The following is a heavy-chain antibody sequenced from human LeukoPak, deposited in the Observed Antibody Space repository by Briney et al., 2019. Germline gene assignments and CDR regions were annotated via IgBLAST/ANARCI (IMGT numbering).Heavy chain of an antibody. CDR3: VRDYYDSSWGAFDI. V-gene: IGHV3-11*01. J-gene: IGHJ3*02. CDR1: GFTFSDYY. Sequence: GGSLRLSCAASGFTFSDYYMSWIRQAPGKGLEWVSYISSSGSTIYYADSVKGRFTISRDNAKNSLYLQMNSLRAEDTAVYYCVRDYYDSSWGAFDIWGQGTMVTVSS. D-gene: IGHD3-22*01. CDR2: ISSSGSTI.